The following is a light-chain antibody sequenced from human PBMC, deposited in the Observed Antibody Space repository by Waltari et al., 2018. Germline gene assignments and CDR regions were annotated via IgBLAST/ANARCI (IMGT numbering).Light chain of an antibody. CDR3: QQYNNWPL. CDR2: ATS. Sequence: EIVMTQSPATLSVSPGERATLTCRASQGVSSDLAWYQQKPGQAPRLLIYATSTRATGIPARFSGSGSGTEFTLTISSLRSEDFAVYYCQQYNNWPLFGPGTKVDFK. CDR1: QGVSSD. J-gene: IGKJ3*01. V-gene: IGKV3-15*01.